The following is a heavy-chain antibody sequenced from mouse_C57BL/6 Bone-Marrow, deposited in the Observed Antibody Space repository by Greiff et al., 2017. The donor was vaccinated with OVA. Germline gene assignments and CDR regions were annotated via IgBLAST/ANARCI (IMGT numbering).Heavy chain of an antibody. CDR1: GFSFNTYA. CDR3: VKEGITLFDY. D-gene: IGHD1-1*01. J-gene: IGHJ2*01. V-gene: IGHV10-1*01. Sequence: EVKVVESGGGLVQPKGSLKLSCAASGFSFNTYAMNWVRQAPGKGLEWVARIRSKSNNYATYYADSVKDRFTISRDDSESMLYLQMNNLKTEDTAMYYCVKEGITLFDYWGQGTTLTVSS. CDR2: IRSKSNNYAT.